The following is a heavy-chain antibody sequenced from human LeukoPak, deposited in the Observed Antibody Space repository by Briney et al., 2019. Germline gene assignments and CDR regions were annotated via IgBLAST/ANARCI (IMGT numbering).Heavy chain of an antibody. CDR2: IYHSGST. D-gene: IGHD2-15*01. CDR3: ARSNRGIFSRYFDY. CDR1: GYSISSGYY. V-gene: IGHV4-38-2*02. J-gene: IGHJ4*02. Sequence: SETLSLTCTVSGYSISSGYYWGWIRQPPGKGLEWIGSIYHSGSTSYNPSLKSRVTISVDTSKNQFSLKLSSVTAADTAVYYCARSNRGIFSRYFDYWGQGTLVTVSS.